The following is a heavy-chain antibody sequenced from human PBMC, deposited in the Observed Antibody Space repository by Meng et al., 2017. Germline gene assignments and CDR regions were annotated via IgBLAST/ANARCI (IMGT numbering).Heavy chain of an antibody. V-gene: IGHV3-7*01. Sequence: GESLKISCAASGFTFSSYWMTWVRQAPGKGLEWVANIKEDGSEKFYVDSVKGRFTISRDNAKNSLYLQMNSLRAEDTAVYYCARARYDYVWGSYRYRVLDYWGQGTLVIGSS. CDR3: ARARYDYVWGSYRYRVLDY. D-gene: IGHD3-16*02. J-gene: IGHJ4*02. CDR2: IKEDGSEK. CDR1: GFTFSSYW.